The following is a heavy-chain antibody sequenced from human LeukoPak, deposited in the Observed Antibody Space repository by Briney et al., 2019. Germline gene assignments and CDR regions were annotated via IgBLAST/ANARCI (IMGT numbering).Heavy chain of an antibody. J-gene: IGHJ4*02. CDR3: ARDRILTGYYTFDY. Sequence: SETLSLTCTVSGGSISSYYWSWIRPPAGKGLEWIGRIYTSGSTNYNPSLKGRATMSVDTSKNQFSLELSSVTAADTAVYYCARDRILTGYYTFDYWGQGTLVTVSS. CDR2: IYTSGST. D-gene: IGHD3-9*01. CDR1: GGSISSYY. V-gene: IGHV4-4*07.